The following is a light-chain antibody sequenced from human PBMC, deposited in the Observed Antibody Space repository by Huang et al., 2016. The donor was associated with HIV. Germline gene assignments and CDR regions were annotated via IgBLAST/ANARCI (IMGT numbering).Light chain of an antibody. Sequence: DIQMTQSPSTLSASVGDRVTITCRASQSISSWVAWYQQKPGKAPKLLIYKASSLESGVPSRFSGSGSGTEFTLTISNLQPDDFATYYCQQYNSYSTFGQGTKVEIK. CDR1: QSISSW. CDR2: KAS. J-gene: IGKJ1*01. CDR3: QQYNSYST. V-gene: IGKV1-5*03.